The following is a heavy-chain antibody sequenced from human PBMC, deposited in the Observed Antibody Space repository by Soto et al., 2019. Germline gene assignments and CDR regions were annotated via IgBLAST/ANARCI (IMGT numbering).Heavy chain of an antibody. J-gene: IGHJ4*01. CDR3: PTDSYITIVTVRFDY. V-gene: IGHV3-15*07. D-gene: IGHD2-2*02. Sequence: GGSLRLSCAASGFTFSSYAMNWVRQAPGKGLEWVGRIKSKTDGGTTDFAATVKGRFAISRDDSKNMVYLQMNSLKTEDTAVYYCPTDSYITIVTVRFDYWGNGTLVTVSS. CDR1: GFTFSSYA. CDR2: IKSKTDGGTT.